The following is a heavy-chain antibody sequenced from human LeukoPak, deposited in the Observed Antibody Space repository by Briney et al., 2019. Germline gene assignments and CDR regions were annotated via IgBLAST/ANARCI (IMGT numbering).Heavy chain of an antibody. Sequence: PSETLSLTCTVSGDSISSYYWSWIRQPPGKGLEWIGYIYYSGSTNYNPSLKSRVTISVDTSKNQFSLKLSSVTPADTAVYYCARVPFDSSSSAARRYFDYWGQGTLVTVSS. J-gene: IGHJ4*02. D-gene: IGHD6-6*01. CDR2: IYYSGST. CDR1: GDSISSYY. CDR3: ARVPFDSSSSAARRYFDY. V-gene: IGHV4-59*01.